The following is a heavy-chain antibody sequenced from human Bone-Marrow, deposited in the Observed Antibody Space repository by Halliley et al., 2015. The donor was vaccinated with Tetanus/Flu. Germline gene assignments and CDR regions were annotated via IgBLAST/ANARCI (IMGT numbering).Heavy chain of an antibody. Sequence: IGGSGYYTNYADTVKGRFSISRDNGKNSLYQQMSSLRDEDTAMYYCASQGGDFWSDSYFGFDSWGQRTQDTVSS. CDR3: ASQGGDFWSDSYFGFDS. J-gene: IGHJ4*02. D-gene: IGHD3-3*01. V-gene: IGHV3-11*03. CDR2: IGGSGYYT.